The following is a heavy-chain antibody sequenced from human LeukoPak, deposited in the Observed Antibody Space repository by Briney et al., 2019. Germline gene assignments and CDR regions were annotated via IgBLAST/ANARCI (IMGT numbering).Heavy chain of an antibody. D-gene: IGHD3-22*01. J-gene: IGHJ4*02. CDR2: VYHSGST. Sequence: PSETLSLTCAISGYSISSGYYWAWIRQPPGKGLEWVGSVYHSGSTYYNPSLKSRVTISVDTSKNHFSLTLTSVTAADTAVYYCARSPTIYYDSSGYITPDYFDCWGQGTLVTVSS. CDR1: GYSISSGYY. CDR3: ARSPTIYYDSSGYITPDYFDC. V-gene: IGHV4-38-2*01.